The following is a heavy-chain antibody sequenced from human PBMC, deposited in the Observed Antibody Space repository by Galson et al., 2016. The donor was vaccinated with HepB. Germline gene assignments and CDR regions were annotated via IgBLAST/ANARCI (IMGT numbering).Heavy chain of an antibody. J-gene: IGHJ4*02. CDR3: AREGSGGFDH. V-gene: IGHV3-7*01. Sequence: LRLSCAASGFTFSIYWMSWVRQTPGKGLEWVANIRQDGGQKSYVDSVKGRFTISRDNAKESLYLQMSSLRVDDTAVYYCAREGSGGFDHWGQGTLVTVSS. D-gene: IGHD3-16*01. CDR2: IRQDGGQK. CDR1: GFTFSIYW.